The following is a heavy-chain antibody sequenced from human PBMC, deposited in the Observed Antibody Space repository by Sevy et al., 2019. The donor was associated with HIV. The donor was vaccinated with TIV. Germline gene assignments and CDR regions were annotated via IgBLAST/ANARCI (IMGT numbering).Heavy chain of an antibody. CDR1: GFIFDDYG. CDR3: TKDPPVYGDFPYGMDV. D-gene: IGHD4-17*01. Sequence: GGSLRLSCVGSGFIFDDYGMHWVRQAPGKGLEWVALISHDGSKKYYADSVKGRFTISRDNFKNTLYLQMNTLGRDDTAAYFCTKDPPVYGDFPYGMDVWGQGTTVTVSS. V-gene: IGHV3-30*18. J-gene: IGHJ6*02. CDR2: ISHDGSKK.